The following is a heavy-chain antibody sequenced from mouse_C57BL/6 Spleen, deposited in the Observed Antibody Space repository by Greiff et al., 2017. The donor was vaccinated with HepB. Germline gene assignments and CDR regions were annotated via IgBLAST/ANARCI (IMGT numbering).Heavy chain of an antibody. Sequence: VKLMESGPELVKPGASVKISCKASGYAFSSSWMNWVKQRPGKGLEWIGRIYPGDGDTNYNGKFKGKATLTADKSSSTAYMQLSSLTSEDSAVYFCARDLGGRNWGQGTTLTVSS. D-gene: IGHD3-3*01. CDR3: ARDLGGRN. CDR1: GYAFSSSW. J-gene: IGHJ2*01. V-gene: IGHV1-82*01. CDR2: IYPGDGDT.